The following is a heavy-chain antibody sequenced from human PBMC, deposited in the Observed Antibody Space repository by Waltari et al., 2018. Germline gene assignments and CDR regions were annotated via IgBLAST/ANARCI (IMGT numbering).Heavy chain of an antibody. CDR3: AAYLPDWGRGRDY. V-gene: IGHV4-38-2*01. D-gene: IGHD7-27*01. J-gene: IGHJ4*02. CDR2: TYHNGNT. Sequence: QVQLQESGPGLVKPSETLSLTCAVSGHSISITYYWGWIRQSPGKGLEWIANTYHNGNTYYNPSLKRRVTISLDTSKNRFSLNLRSVTAADTAVYYCAAYLPDWGRGRDYWGQGILVTVSS. CDR1: GHSISITYY.